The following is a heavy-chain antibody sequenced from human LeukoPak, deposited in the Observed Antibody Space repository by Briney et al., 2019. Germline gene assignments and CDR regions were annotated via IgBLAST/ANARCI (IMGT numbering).Heavy chain of an antibody. CDR2: LSIDGDIT. V-gene: IGHV3-23*01. CDR3: AKVRDSGRELDY. D-gene: IGHD3-10*01. J-gene: IGHJ4*02. Sequence: PGGSLRLSCAASGFTFRSSAMTWVRQAPGKGPECVSGLSIDGDITYFADSVKGRFTISRDNSKNTLYLQMTSLRVEDTAIYYFAKVRDSGRELDYWGQGTLVTVSS. CDR1: GFTFRSSA.